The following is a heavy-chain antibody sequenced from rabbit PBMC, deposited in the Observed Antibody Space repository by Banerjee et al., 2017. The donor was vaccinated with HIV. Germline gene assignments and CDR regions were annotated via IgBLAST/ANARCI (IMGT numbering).Heavy chain of an antibody. CDR3: ARGLVAGVLDL. J-gene: IGHJ4*01. CDR1: GFSFSSNYW. V-gene: IGHV1S40*01. CDR2: STSGIT. D-gene: IGHD3-3*01. Sequence: QSLEESGGDLVKPGASLTLTCTASGFSFSSNYWIYWVRQAPGKGLEWIACSTSGITYYASWASGRFTISKTSSTTVTLQMTSLTAVDTATYFCARGLVAGVLDLWGPGTLVTVS.